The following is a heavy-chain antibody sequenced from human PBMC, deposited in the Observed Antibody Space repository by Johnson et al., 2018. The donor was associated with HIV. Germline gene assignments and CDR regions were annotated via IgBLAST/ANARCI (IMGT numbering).Heavy chain of an antibody. D-gene: IGHD6-13*01. CDR2: INWNGGST. CDR3: ARDGGVAAAVGVVAFDI. CDR1: GFTFDDYG. Sequence: VQLVESGGGVVRPGGSLRLSCAASGFTFDDYGMSWVRQAPGKGLEWVSGINWNGGSTGHADSVKGRFTISRDNAKNSLYLQMNSLRAEDTAVYYCARDGGVAAAVGVVAFDIWGQGTLVTVSS. J-gene: IGHJ3*02. V-gene: IGHV3-20*04.